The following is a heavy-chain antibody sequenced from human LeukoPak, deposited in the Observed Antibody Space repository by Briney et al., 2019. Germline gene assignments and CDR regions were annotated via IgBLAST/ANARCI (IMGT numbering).Heavy chain of an antibody. CDR3: ARRDTNSWYFDL. J-gene: IGHJ2*01. V-gene: IGHV4-39*01. CDR2: IYYSGST. CDR1: GLTFSRYS. Sequence: KPGGSLRLSCVVSGLTFSRYSMSWIRQPPGKGLEWIGSIYYSGSTYYNPSLQSRVTISVDTSKNQFSLRLSSVTAADTALYYCARRDTNSWYFDLWGRGTLVTVSS.